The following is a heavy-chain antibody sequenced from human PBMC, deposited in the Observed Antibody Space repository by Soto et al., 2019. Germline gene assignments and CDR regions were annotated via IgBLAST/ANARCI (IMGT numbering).Heavy chain of an antibody. CDR2: IKWDASEK. Sequence: GGSLRLSCAASGFTFGYYWMSWVRQAPGKGLEWLATIKWDASEKKYVDSVKGRFTISRDNSKNTLYLQMNSLRAEDTAVYYCAKRGWFDPWGQGTLVTVSS. D-gene: IGHD3-10*01. CDR3: AKRGWFDP. J-gene: IGHJ5*02. CDR1: GFTFGYYW. V-gene: IGHV3-7*01.